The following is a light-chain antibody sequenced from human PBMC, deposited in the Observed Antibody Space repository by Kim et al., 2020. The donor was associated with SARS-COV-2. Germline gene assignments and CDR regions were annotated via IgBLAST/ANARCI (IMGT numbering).Light chain of an antibody. CDR3: QQYNNWPYT. CDR2: VAS. V-gene: IGKV3-15*01. CDR1: QSVSRN. Sequence: EIVMTQSPATLSVSPGERATLSCRASQSVSRNLAWYQQKFGQAPRLLIYVASTRATGIPARFSGSGSGTEFTLTISSLQSEDFAVYYCQQYNNWPYTFGQGTKLEI. J-gene: IGKJ2*01.